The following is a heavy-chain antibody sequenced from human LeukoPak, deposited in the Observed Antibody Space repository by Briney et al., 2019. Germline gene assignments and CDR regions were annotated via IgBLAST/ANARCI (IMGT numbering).Heavy chain of an antibody. CDR1: AFTFSTYG. V-gene: IGHV3-7*01. Sequence: PGGSLRLSCAASAFTFSTYGMHWVRQAPGKGLEWVANINHDGRETYYADSVKGRFIISRDNAKDSLYLQMNSLRAEDAAVYYCAKGYIIAGRQWYLDLWGRGTLVGVSS. D-gene: IGHD6-13*01. CDR2: INHDGRET. J-gene: IGHJ2*01. CDR3: AKGYIIAGRQWYLDL.